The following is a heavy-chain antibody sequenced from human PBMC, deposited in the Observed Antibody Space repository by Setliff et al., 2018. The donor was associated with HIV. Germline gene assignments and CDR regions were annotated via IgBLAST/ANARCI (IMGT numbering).Heavy chain of an antibody. Sequence: SVKVSCKASGGTFSSYAISWVRQAPGQGLEWMGGIIPIFGTANYAQKFQGRVTITADESTSTAYMELSSLTSQDTAVYYCARDKGIREAASLDYWGQGSLVTVS. CDR3: ARDKGIREAASLDY. CDR2: IIPIFGTA. D-gene: IGHD6-13*01. CDR1: GGTFSSYA. J-gene: IGHJ4*02. V-gene: IGHV1-69*13.